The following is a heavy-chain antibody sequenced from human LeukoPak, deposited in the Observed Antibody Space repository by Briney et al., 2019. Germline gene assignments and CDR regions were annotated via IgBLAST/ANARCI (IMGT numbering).Heavy chain of an antibody. CDR1: GFTFSTYS. CDR2: ISSTSSYI. D-gene: IGHD6-13*01. CDR3: ARSIAAAGTGDY. V-gene: IGHV3-21*01. Sequence: GSLRLSCAASGFTFSTYSMNWVRQPPGKGLEGVSFISSTSSYIYYADSVKGRFTISRDNAKNSLYLQMNSLTAEDAAVYYCARSIAAAGTGDYWGQGTLVTVSS. J-gene: IGHJ4*02.